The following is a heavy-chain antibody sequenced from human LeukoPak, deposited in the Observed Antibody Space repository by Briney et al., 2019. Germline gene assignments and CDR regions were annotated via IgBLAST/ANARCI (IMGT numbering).Heavy chain of an antibody. J-gene: IGHJ4*02. CDR2: MDPGSGNT. CDR1: GYTFGSYD. V-gene: IGHV1-8*02. CDR3: ARLSETAAYYYTSGYYYLRY. Sequence: GASVKVSCKASGYTFGSYDINWVRKATGRGLEWMGWMDPGSGNTGYTQRFQGRVTMTRDTSISTAYMELSGLRSEDTAVYYCARLSETAAYYYTSGYYYLRYWGQGTLVTVDS. D-gene: IGHD3-22*01.